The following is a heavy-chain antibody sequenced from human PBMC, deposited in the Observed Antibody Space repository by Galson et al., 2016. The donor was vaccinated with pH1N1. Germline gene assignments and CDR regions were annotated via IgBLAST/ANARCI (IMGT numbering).Heavy chain of an antibody. CDR2: IYPGDSDT. D-gene: IGHD5-24*01. Sequence: QSGAEVKQPGESPKISCKGSGYSFSNYWIAWVRQMPGKGLEWMGIIYPGDSDTKYSPSFQGQVTISADKSTTTAYLQLRSLKASDTAMYYCARGNSEQTPGWSRFHYNYYGMDVWGQGTAVTVSS. V-gene: IGHV5-51*03. CDR3: ARGNSEQTPGWSRFHYNYYGMDV. CDR1: GYSFSNYW. J-gene: IGHJ6*02.